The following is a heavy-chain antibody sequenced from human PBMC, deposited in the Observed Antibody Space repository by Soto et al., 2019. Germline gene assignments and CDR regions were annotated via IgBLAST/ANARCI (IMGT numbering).Heavy chain of an antibody. CDR3: ATEGRGYYNGMGV. V-gene: IGHV1-24*01. Sequence: QAQLVQSGAEVKKPGASVKVSCKVPAYMLTELSMHWVRQAPGKGLEWMGGFDPDGGEIIYAQKFKGRVTMTEDTSTNTAFMELSSLRSEDTAVYYCATEGRGYYNGMGVWGQGTTVTVSS. CDR1: AYMLTELS. J-gene: IGHJ6*02. CDR2: FDPDGGEI.